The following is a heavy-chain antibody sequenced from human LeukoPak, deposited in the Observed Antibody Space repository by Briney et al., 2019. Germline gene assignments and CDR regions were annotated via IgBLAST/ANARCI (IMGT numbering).Heavy chain of an antibody. CDR3: AKDKLAYCGGDCYYFDY. D-gene: IGHD2-21*02. Sequence: GGSLRLSCAASGFTFDDYAMHWVRQAPGKGLEWVSLISWDGGSTYYADSVKGRFTISRDNSKNSLYLQMNSLRAEDTALYYCAKDKLAYCGGDCYYFDYWGQGTLVTVSS. V-gene: IGHV3-43D*03. CDR2: ISWDGGST. J-gene: IGHJ4*02. CDR1: GFTFDDYA.